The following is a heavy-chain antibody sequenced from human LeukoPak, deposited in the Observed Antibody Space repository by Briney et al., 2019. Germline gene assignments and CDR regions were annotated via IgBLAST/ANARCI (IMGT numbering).Heavy chain of an antibody. J-gene: IGHJ5*02. CDR1: GYTFTIYG. D-gene: IGHD6-6*01. Sequence: ASANVSCKASGYTFTIYGISWVRQAPGQGLEWMGWISAYNGNTNYAQKLQGRVTMTTDTSTSTAYMELRSLRSDDTAVYYCARGGIAARLGWFDPWGQGTLVTVSS. V-gene: IGHV1-18*01. CDR2: ISAYNGNT. CDR3: ARGGIAARLGWFDP.